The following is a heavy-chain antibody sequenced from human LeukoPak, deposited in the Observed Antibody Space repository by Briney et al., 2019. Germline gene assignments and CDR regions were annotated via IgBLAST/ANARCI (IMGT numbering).Heavy chain of an antibody. V-gene: IGHV4-61*02. D-gene: IGHD3-22*01. J-gene: IGHJ4*02. Sequence: SETLSLTCTVSGGSISSGSYYWSWIRQPAGKGLEWIGRIYTSGSTNYNPSLKSRVTISVDTSKNQFSLKLSSVTAADTAVYYCARGLYYYDSSGYSYYFDYWGQGTLVTVSS. CDR1: GGSISSGSYY. CDR3: ARGLYYYDSSGYSYYFDY. CDR2: IYTSGST.